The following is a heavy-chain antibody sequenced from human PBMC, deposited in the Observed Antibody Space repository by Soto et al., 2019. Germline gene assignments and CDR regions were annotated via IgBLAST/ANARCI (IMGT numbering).Heavy chain of an antibody. CDR3: TSATHNAEKASGSITNCAADYFPD. CDR2: AGGRDGST. CDR1: GFTFINYA. D-gene: IGHD2-2*01. J-gene: IGHJ1*01. Sequence: EVQLLESGGGLVQPGGSLTLSCAASGFTFINYAMSWVRQSPGTGLEWVASAGGRDGSTYYTNSVKGRFTISRDNSMNTMYLQMSSLRAEDTAVYYCTSATHNAEKASGSITNCAADYFPDWGEGTLVAVSS. V-gene: IGHV3-23*01.